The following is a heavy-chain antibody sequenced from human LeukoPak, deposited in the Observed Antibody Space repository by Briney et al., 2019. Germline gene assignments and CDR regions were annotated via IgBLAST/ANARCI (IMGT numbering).Heavy chain of an antibody. D-gene: IGHD5-18*01. J-gene: IGHJ5*02. Sequence: SGTLSLTCAVYGGSFSGYYWSWIRQPPGKGLEWIGEINHSGSTNYNPSLKSRVTISVDTSKNQFSLKPSSVTAADTAVYYCARGVSSRGYSYGLLGWFDPWGQGTLVTVSS. CDR1: GGSFSGYY. CDR3: ARGVSSRGYSYGLLGWFDP. V-gene: IGHV4-34*01. CDR2: INHSGST.